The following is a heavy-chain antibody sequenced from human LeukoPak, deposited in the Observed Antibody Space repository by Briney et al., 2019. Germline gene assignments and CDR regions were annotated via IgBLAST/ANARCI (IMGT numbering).Heavy chain of an antibody. J-gene: IGHJ5*02. CDR2: IYYSGKT. V-gene: IGHV4-39*01. D-gene: IGHD3-16*02. CDR1: GGSISGTSYY. Sequence: SETLSLTCTVSGGSISGTSYYWGWIRQPPGKGLEWIGSIYYSGKTYYNPSLNSRVTISVDTSKNQFSLKLSSVTTADTAVYYCAVRFYRRQSWFDPWGQGTLVTVSS. CDR3: AVRFYRRQSWFDP.